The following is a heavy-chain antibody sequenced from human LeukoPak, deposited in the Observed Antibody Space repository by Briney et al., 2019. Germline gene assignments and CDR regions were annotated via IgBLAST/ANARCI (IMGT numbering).Heavy chain of an antibody. D-gene: IGHD5-12*01. CDR1: GFTFDDYA. J-gene: IGHJ4*02. CDR3: VTDIVDTMGWTYFDY. CDR2: ISWNSDSI. Sequence: PGGSLRLSCSASGFTFDDYAMHGVRQAPGKGLEWGSGISWNSDSIGYADSVKGRFTISRDNAKNSLYLQMTSLRAEDTALYYCVTDIVDTMGWTYFDYWGQGTLVTVSS. V-gene: IGHV3-9*01.